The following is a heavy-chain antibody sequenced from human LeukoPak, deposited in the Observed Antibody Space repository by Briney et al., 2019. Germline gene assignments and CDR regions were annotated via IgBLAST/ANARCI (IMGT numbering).Heavy chain of an antibody. D-gene: IGHD2-2*01. CDR1: GFTFSSYR. V-gene: IGHV3-7*01. J-gene: IGHJ5*02. CDR2: IKQDGSEK. CDR3: ARDCSSTSCYRGGFDP. Sequence: GGSLRLSCAASGFTFSSYRMSWVRQAPGKGLEWVANIKQDGSEKYYVDSVKGRFTISRDNAKNSLYLQMNSLRAEDMAVYYCARDCSSTSCYRGGFDPWGQGTLVTVSS.